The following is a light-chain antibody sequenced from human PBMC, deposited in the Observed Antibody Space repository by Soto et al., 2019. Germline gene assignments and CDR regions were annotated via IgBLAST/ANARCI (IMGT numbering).Light chain of an antibody. V-gene: IGLV1-40*01. CDR3: QSYDSSLRGVV. Sequence: QSVLTQPPSVSGAPGQRVSIPCTGSSSSIGAVYDVHWYQQLPGTAPKVLIYGNSNRPSGVPERFSGSKSGTSASLAITGLQAEDEADYYCQSYDSSLRGVVFGGGTKVTVL. CDR1: SSSIGAVYD. CDR2: GNS. J-gene: IGLJ2*01.